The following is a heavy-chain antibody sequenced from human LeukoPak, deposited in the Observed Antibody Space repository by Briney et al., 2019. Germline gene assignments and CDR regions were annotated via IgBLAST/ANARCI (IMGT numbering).Heavy chain of an antibody. J-gene: IGHJ6*03. CDR1: GFTFSSYA. Sequence: PGGSLRLSCAASGFTFSSYAMHWVRQAPGKGLEWVAVISYDGSNKYYADSVKGRFTISRDNSKNTLYLQMNSLRAEDTAVYYCAKDQSGGYNEYYYYYMDVWGKGTTVTVSS. D-gene: IGHD5-24*01. V-gene: IGHV3-30*04. CDR3: AKDQSGGYNEYYYYYMDV. CDR2: ISYDGSNK.